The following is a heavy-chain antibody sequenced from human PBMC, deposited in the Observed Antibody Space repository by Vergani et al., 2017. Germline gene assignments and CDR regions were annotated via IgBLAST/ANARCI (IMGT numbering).Heavy chain of an antibody. Sequence: EVQLLEAGGGLVQPGGSLRLSCAASGFTFSSYAMSWVRQAPGKGLEWVSAISGSGGSTYYADSVKGRFTVSSDNSKNTLYLQMNSLRAEDTDVYYCAKARLSGDSGWLGGYYVDYWGQGTLVTVSS. V-gene: IGHV3-23*01. CDR2: ISGSGGST. J-gene: IGHJ4*02. CDR1: GFTFSSYA. CDR3: AKARLSGDSGWLGGYYVDY. D-gene: IGHD6-19*01.